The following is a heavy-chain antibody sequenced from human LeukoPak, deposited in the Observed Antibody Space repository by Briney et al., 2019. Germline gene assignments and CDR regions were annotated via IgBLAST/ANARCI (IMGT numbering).Heavy chain of an antibody. J-gene: IGHJ4*02. D-gene: IGHD3-22*01. Sequence: GSLRLSCAASGFTFSSYSMNWVRQAPGKGLEWVSSINSSSGYIYYADSVKGRFTISRDNAKNSLYLQMNSLRAEDTAVYYCARDIGVLTYYYDSSGYSPFDYWGQGTLVTVSS. CDR3: ARDIGVLTYYYDSSGYSPFDY. CDR1: GFTFSSYS. V-gene: IGHV3-21*01. CDR2: INSSSGYI.